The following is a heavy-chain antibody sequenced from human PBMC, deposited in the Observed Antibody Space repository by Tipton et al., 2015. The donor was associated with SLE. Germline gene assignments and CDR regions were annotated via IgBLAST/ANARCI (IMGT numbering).Heavy chain of an antibody. D-gene: IGHD2-21*02. Sequence: GSLRLSCAASGFTFSSYVMSWVRQAPGKGLEWVSSISSTAIYMFYADSLKGRFSISRDNDKNSVFLQMRSLRPEDTGVYYCARGLRADFVDYWGQGTLVTVSS. CDR3: ARGLRADFVDY. V-gene: IGHV3-21*03. CDR1: GFTFSSYV. J-gene: IGHJ4*02. CDR2: ISSTAIYM.